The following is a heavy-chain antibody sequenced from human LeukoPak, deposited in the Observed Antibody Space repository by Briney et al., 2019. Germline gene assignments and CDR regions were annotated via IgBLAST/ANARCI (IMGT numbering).Heavy chain of an antibody. CDR2: IKQDGSEK. CDR1: GFTFSSYW. D-gene: IGHD3-22*01. J-gene: IGHJ4*02. V-gene: IGHV3-7*01. Sequence: GGSLRLSCAASGFTFSSYWMSWVRQAPGKGLEWVANIKQDGSEKYYMDSVKGRFTISRDNAKNSLYLQMSSLRAEDTAVYYCAREYYYDSSGYGSFGYWGQGTLVTVSS. CDR3: AREYYYDSSGYGSFGY.